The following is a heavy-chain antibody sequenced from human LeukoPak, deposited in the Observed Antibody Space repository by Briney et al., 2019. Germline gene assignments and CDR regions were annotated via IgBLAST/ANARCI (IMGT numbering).Heavy chain of an antibody. V-gene: IGHV3-21*01. CDR3: VAGDNQDRTWRSHLDAFDI. CDR1: GFSFSEHS. J-gene: IGHJ3*02. CDR2: MSGSSRFV. Sequence: PGGSLRLSCEASGFSFSEHSMGWVRLAPGKGLEWVSSMSGSSRFVFYVDSVKGRFTVSRDNAKNLVFLQMHGLRADDTAVYYCVAGDNQDRTWRSHLDAFDIWDQGTVVPV. D-gene: IGHD3-16*01.